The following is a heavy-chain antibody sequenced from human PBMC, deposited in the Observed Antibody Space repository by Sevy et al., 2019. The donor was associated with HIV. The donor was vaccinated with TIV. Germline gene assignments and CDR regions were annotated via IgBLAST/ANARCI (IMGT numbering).Heavy chain of an antibody. J-gene: IGHJ4*02. CDR3: ARDHHLRG. CDR1: GFTFTNSW. CDR2: INGDGSRI. Sequence: GGSLRLSCAASGFTFTNSWMHWVRQTPGKGLVWVSRINGDGSRIYYAESVKGRFTISRDNAKDTLYLQMNSLRAEDTAMYHCARDHHLRGWGQGTLVTVSS. V-gene: IGHV3-74*01.